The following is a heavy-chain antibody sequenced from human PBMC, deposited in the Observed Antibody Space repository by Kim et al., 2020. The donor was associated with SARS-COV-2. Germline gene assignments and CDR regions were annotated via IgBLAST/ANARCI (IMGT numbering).Heavy chain of an antibody. J-gene: IGHJ5*02. D-gene: IGHD6-13*01. V-gene: IGHV4-34*01. CDR3: ARGGIAAAGKNWFDP. Sequence: SETLSLTCAVYGGSFSGYYWSWIRQPPGKGLEWIGEINHSGSTNYNPSLKSRVTISVDTTKNQLSLKLSSVTAADTAVYYCARGGIAAAGKNWFDPWGQGTLVTVSS. CDR1: GGSFSGYY. CDR2: INHSGST.